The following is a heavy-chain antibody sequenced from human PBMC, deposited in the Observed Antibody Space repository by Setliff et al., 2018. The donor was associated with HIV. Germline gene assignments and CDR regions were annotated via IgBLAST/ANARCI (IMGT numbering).Heavy chain of an antibody. D-gene: IGHD1-1*01. J-gene: IGHJ6*02. Sequence: ASVKVSCKASGYSFTSYYIHWVRQAAGQGLEWVGIINPSGGSTSYRQKFQGRGTMTRNTSTSTVYMELSSLRSEDTAVYYCARDRPLQSVYVMDVWGQGTTVTVSS. CDR2: INPSGGST. CDR1: GYSFTSYY. V-gene: IGHV1-46*01. CDR3: ARDRPLQSVYVMDV.